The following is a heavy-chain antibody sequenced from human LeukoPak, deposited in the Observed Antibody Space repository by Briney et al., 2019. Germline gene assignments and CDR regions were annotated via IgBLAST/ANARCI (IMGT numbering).Heavy chain of an antibody. CDR1: GYSIFSGYY. V-gene: IGHV4-38-2*02. Sequence: SETLSLTCTVSGYSIFSGYYWGWLRQPPGKGLEWIGSIYYSGSTYYNPSLKSRVTISVDTSKNQFSLKLSSVTAADTAVYYCASTSGITYWGQGTLVTVSS. D-gene: IGHD1-26*01. CDR3: ASTSGITY. CDR2: IYYSGST. J-gene: IGHJ4*02.